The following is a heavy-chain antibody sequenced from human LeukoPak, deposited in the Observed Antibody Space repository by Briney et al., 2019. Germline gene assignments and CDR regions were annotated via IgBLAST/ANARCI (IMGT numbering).Heavy chain of an antibody. D-gene: IGHD5-18*01. Sequence: PGGSLRLSCEASGYIFGDYSMSWVRQAPGKGLEWLSFISTSSNTIYYADSVRGRFTVSRDNAHNSLYLQMNSLTVEDTATYYCARGAAHSYGYFSDYWGRGILVAVSS. CDR2: ISTSSNTI. CDR3: ARGAAHSYGYFSDY. V-gene: IGHV3-48*01. J-gene: IGHJ4*02. CDR1: GYIFGDYS.